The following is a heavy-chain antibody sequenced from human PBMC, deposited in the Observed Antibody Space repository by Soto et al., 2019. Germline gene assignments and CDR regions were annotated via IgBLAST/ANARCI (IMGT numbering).Heavy chain of an antibody. CDR3: ATRPPPYGDYALDF. Sequence: EVQLVESGGVLVKPGGSLRLSCAASGFTFNKAWMTWVRQAPGKGLEWVGRIKSQTDGGTTDYTAPVKGRFTISRDDSKNTLYLQTNSLKTDDTAVYYCATRPPPYGDYALDFWGQGTLVTVSS. V-gene: IGHV3-15*01. D-gene: IGHD4-17*01. J-gene: IGHJ4*02. CDR2: IKSQTDGGTT. CDR1: GFTFNKAW.